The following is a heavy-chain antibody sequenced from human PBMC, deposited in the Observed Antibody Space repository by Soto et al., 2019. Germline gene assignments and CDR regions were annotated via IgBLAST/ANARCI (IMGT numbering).Heavy chain of an antibody. D-gene: IGHD6-6*01. Sequence: SETLSLTCAVYGGSFSGYYWSWIRQPPGKGLEWIGHIFYSGNTYYNPSLKSRVTIVVDTSKNQFSLRLSSVTAADTSVFYCARLSIGRRYFDYWGQGNLVTVSS. CDR1: GGSFSGYY. CDR3: ARLSIGRRYFDY. J-gene: IGHJ4*02. V-gene: IGHV4-34*12. CDR2: IFYSGNT.